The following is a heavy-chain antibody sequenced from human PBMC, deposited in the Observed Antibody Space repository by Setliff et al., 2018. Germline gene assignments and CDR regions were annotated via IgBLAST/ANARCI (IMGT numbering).Heavy chain of an antibody. Sequence: GGSLRLSCAASGFTFSDYYMNWVPQAPGKGLEWVSSISSSSTIYYADSVKGRFTISRDNAKNSLYLQMNSLRAEDTAVYYCARTCSGSGCYAGLESWGQGTPVTVSS. V-gene: IGHV3-11*04. CDR1: GFTFSDYY. J-gene: IGHJ4*02. D-gene: IGHD2-15*01. CDR2: ISSSSTI. CDR3: ARTCSGSGCYAGLES.